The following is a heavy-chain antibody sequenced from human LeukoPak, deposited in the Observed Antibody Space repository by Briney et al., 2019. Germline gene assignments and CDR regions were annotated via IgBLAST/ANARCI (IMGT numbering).Heavy chain of an antibody. CDR2: INSHGTST. CDR1: GFTFGIYW. J-gene: IGHJ3*02. Sequence: GGSLRLSCAASGFTFGIYWMSWVRHGPGKGLVWVSRINSHGTSTNYADSVKGRFTVSRDNSKNTLYLQMNSLRVEDTAVYYCASSLVGDGRGYDAFDIWGHGTMVIVSS. D-gene: IGHD3-22*01. V-gene: IGHV3-74*01. CDR3: ASSLVGDGRGYDAFDI.